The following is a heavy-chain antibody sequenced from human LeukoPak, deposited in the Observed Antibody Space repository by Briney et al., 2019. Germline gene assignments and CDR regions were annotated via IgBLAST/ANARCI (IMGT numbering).Heavy chain of an antibody. Sequence: PSETLSLTCTVSGGSISSYYWSWIRQPAGKGLEWIGYIYYSGSTKYNPSLKSRVTISVDTSKNQFSLKLSSVTAADTAVYYCARGGSHCSGGSCYSLDWFDPWGQGTLVTVSS. CDR1: GGSISSYY. V-gene: IGHV4-59*01. CDR2: IYYSGST. D-gene: IGHD2-15*01. J-gene: IGHJ5*02. CDR3: ARGGSHCSGGSCYSLDWFDP.